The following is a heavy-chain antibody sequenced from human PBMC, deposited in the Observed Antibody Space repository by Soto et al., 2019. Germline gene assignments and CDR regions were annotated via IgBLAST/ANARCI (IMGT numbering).Heavy chain of an antibody. Sequence: GGSLRLSCAASGFTVSTKYMRLVRQAPGKGMEWVSVIYSGGSTFYADSVRGRFTISRDNTINTLIIKMISLRAEDTAVYYCARDPWAADYWGQGTLVTVSS. CDR2: IYSGGST. D-gene: IGHD3-16*01. V-gene: IGHV3-66*01. CDR1: GFTVSTKY. J-gene: IGHJ4*02. CDR3: ARDPWAADY.